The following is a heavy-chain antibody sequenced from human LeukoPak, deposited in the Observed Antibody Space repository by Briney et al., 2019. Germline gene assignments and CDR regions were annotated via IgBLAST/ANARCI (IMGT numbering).Heavy chain of an antibody. CDR1: GFTFSDYY. CDR3: AKDVRKVAWIQLWKNAFDI. D-gene: IGHD5-18*01. J-gene: IGHJ3*02. CDR2: ISSSGSTI. Sequence: GGSLRLSCAASGFTFSDYYMSWIRQAPGKGLEWVSYISSSGSTIYYADSVKGRFIISRDNAKNSLYLQMNSLRAEDTAVYYCAKDVRKVAWIQLWKNAFDIWGQGTMVTVSS. V-gene: IGHV3-11*01.